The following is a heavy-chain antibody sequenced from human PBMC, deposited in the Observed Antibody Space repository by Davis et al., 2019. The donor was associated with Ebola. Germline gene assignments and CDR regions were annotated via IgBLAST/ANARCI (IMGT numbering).Heavy chain of an antibody. D-gene: IGHD2-15*01. Sequence: PGGSLRLSCADSVITFSSYAMTWVRQAPGKGLEWVSAISGSGGSTYYADSVKGRFTVSRDNSRNILYLQMNSLRAEDTAVYYCAKLLVVVAANYFDYWGQGTLVTVSS. CDR3: AKLLVVVAANYFDY. CDR1: VITFSSYA. J-gene: IGHJ4*02. V-gene: IGHV3-23*01. CDR2: ISGSGGST.